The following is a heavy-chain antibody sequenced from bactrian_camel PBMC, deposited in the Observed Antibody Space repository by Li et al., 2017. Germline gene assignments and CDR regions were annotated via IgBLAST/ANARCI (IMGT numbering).Heavy chain of an antibody. V-gene: IGHV3S2*01. CDR1: GFTFRNTF. J-gene: IGHJ4*01. CDR3: TRGASY. CDR2: IYTGDGTT. Sequence: QLVESGGGLVQPGGSLRVSCTAHGFTFRNTFIHWVRQAPGTGLEWVSSIYTGDGTTKSADSVKGQFTISADDRKNAIYLQMNSLKSEDTALYYCTRGASYWGQ.